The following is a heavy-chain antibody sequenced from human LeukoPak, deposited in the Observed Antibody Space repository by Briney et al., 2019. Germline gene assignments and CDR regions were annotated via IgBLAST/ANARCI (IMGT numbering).Heavy chain of an antibody. CDR2: IYSGGST. CDR1: GFTFSSNY. CDR3: ARESRDGYNFDY. Sequence: GGSLXLSCAASGFTFSSNYMSWVRQAPGKGLEWVSVIYSGGSTYYSDSVKGRFTISRDNSKNKLYPQMNSLRAEDTAVYYCARESRDGYNFDYWGQGTLVTVSS. D-gene: IGHD5-24*01. V-gene: IGHV3-53*01. J-gene: IGHJ4*02.